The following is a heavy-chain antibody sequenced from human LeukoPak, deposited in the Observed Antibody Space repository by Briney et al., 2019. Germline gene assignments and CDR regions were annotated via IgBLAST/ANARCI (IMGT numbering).Heavy chain of an antibody. CDR2: MYYDGSS. D-gene: IGHD1-14*01. Sequence: SETLSLACTVSGGSINSGTFYWGWIRQPPGKGLEWIGSMYYDGSSYYNPSLKSRVSMSVHTSKNQFSLKLSSVTAADTAVYYCARDGFYYHYYMDVWGEGTTVTVSS. CDR3: ARDGFYYHYYMDV. V-gene: IGHV4-39*07. CDR1: GGSINSGTFY. J-gene: IGHJ6*03.